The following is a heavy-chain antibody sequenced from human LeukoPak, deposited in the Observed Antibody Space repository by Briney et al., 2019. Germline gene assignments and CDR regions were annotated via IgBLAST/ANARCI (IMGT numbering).Heavy chain of an antibody. D-gene: IGHD5-12*01. V-gene: IGHV3-30-3*01. CDR1: GFTFSNYG. CDR3: GRDRGWLRSVDY. J-gene: IGHJ4*02. CDR2: ISYDGSNK. Sequence: PGGSLRLSCAASGFTFSNYGMHWVRQAPGKGLEWVTIISYDGSNKHYADSVKGRFTISRDNSKNTLYLQMNSLRPEDTAVYYCGRDRGWLRSVDYWGQGTLVTVFS.